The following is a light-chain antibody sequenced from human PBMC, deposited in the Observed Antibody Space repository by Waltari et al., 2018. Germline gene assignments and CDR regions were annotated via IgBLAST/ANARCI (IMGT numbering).Light chain of an antibody. V-gene: IGLV3-19*01. CDR1: ILRTYY. CDR3: SSRELSGHVV. CDR2: GKN. J-gene: IGLJ2*01. Sequence: SSDLTQDSDVSVALGQTVRITCQGDILRTYYGNWCRQKPGQAPELVIYGKNNRPSGIPDRFSASSSENTASLIIPGAQAEDEADYYCSSRELSGHVVFGGGTRLTVL.